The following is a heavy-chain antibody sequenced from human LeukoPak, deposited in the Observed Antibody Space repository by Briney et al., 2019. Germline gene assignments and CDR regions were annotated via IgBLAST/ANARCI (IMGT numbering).Heavy chain of an antibody. CDR2: IYYSGST. V-gene: IGHV4-59*01. CDR3: ARGGRYYYDSSGYFDY. CDR1: GGSISSYY. Sequence: KPSETLSLTCTVSGGSISSYYWSWIRQPPGKGLEWIGYIYYSGSTNYNPSLKSRVTISVDTSKNQFSLKLSSVTAADTAVYHCARGGRYYYDSSGYFDYWGQGTLVTVSS. D-gene: IGHD3-22*01. J-gene: IGHJ4*02.